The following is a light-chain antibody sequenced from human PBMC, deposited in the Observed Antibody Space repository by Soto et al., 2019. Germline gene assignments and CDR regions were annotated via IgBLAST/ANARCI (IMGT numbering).Light chain of an antibody. Sequence: DIQMTQSPSTLSASVGDRVAISCRASQSISIWLAWYQQKPGKAPKLLIYKAASLESGVPSRFSGSGSGTEFTLTISRLQPDDFATYYCQQYNDYSLTFGQGTKVEIK. V-gene: IGKV1-5*03. CDR1: QSISIW. CDR2: KAA. J-gene: IGKJ1*01. CDR3: QQYNDYSLT.